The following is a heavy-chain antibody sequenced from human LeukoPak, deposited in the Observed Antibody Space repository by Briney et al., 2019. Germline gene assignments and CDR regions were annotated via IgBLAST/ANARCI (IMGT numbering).Heavy chain of an antibody. J-gene: IGHJ4*02. CDR1: GGSFSGYY. CDR2: INHSGST. Sequence: KASETLSLTCAVYGGSFSGYYWSWIRQPPGKGLEWIGEINHSGSTNYNPSLKSRATISVDSTKNQFSLKLSSVTAADTAVYYCAREGEVGGSGSYQYYFDYWGQGTLVTVSS. CDR3: AREGEVGGSGSYQYYFDY. V-gene: IGHV4-34*01. D-gene: IGHD3-10*01.